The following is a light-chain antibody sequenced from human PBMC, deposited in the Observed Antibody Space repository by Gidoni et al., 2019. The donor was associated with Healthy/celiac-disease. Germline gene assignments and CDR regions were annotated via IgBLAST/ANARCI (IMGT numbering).Light chain of an antibody. V-gene: IGKV1-39*01. CDR2: AAS. CDR1: QSISSY. CDR3: QQSYSRT. J-gene: IGKJ1*01. Sequence: MTQSPSSLSASVGDRVTITCRASQSISSYLNWYQQKPGKAPKLLIYAASSLQSGVPSRFSGSGSGTDFTLTISSLQPEDFATYYCQQSYSRTFGQGTKVEIK.